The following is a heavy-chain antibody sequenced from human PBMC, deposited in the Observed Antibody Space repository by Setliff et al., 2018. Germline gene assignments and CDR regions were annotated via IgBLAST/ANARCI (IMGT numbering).Heavy chain of an antibody. Sequence: GGSLRLSCVASGFIFSSFGMHWIRQAPGKGLEWVTFIRSDGTKKDYIDFGRGRFTISRDNSKNTLYLQMNSLRAEDTAVYYCAKDRIGGSYYYFDYWGQGTLVTVSS. CDR3: AKDRIGGSYYYFDY. D-gene: IGHD1-26*01. CDR2: IRSDGTKK. J-gene: IGHJ4*02. CDR1: GFIFSSFG. V-gene: IGHV3-30*02.